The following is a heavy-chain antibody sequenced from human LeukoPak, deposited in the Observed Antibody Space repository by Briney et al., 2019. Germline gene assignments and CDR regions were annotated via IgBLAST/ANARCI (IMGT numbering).Heavy chain of an antibody. CDR2: TYYRSKWYN. V-gene: IGHV6-1*01. J-gene: IGHJ6*02. CDR1: GDSVSSNSAA. CDR3: ARGFGITGTSLYYYYGMDV. D-gene: IGHD1-20*01. Sequence: SQTLSLTCAISGDSVSSNSAAWNWIRQSPSRGLEWLGRTYYRSKWYNDYAVSVKSRITINPDTSKNQFSLQLNSVTPEDTAVYYCARGFGITGTSLYYYYGMDVWGQGTTVTVSS.